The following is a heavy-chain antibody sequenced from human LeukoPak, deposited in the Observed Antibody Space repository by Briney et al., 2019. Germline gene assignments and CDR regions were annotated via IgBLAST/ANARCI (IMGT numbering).Heavy chain of an antibody. CDR3: ARRVLGAVGYFDY. V-gene: IGHV3-23*05. D-gene: IGHD4-23*01. Sequence: GGSLRLSCAASGFIFTTYAMGWVRQLPGKGLEWVSSVSSSGSDTYYTSSVKGRFTISRDSFKNTLYLQVNSLRVEDTAVYYCARRVLGAVGYFDYWGQGALVTVSS. J-gene: IGHJ4*03. CDR2: VSSSGSDT. CDR1: GFIFTTYA.